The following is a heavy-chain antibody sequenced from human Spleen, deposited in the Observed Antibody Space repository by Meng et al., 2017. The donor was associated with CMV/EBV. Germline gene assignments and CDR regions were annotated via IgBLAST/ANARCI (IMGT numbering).Heavy chain of an antibody. CDR1: GGPISGSSYY. CDR2: IYYSGST. CDR3: ARDGQQLAYNWFDP. J-gene: IGHJ5*02. D-gene: IGHD6-13*01. V-gene: IGHV4-39*06. Sequence: QLAGCGPDVETLSTISPPTCTGSGGPISGSSYYWGSIPQPPGKGLEWIGSIYYSGSTYYNPSLKSRVTISVDTSKNQFALKLSSVTAADTAVYYCARDGQQLAYNWFDPWGQGTLVTVSS.